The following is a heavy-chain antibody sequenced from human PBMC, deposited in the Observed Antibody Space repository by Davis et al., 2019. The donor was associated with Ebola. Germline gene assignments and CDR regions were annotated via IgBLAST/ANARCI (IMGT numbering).Heavy chain of an antibody. Sequence: GESLKISCAASGFTFSSYWMHWVRQAPGKGLVWVSRINSDGSSTSNAESVKGRFTISRDNAKNTLYLQMNSLRAEDTAVYYCATDQWLVRGFDYWGQETLVTVSS. J-gene: IGHJ4*02. CDR2: INSDGSST. CDR1: GFTFSSYW. D-gene: IGHD6-19*01. V-gene: IGHV3-74*01. CDR3: ATDQWLVRGFDY.